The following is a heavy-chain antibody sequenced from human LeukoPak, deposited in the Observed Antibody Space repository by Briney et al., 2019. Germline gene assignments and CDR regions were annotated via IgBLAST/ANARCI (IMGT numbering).Heavy chain of an antibody. Sequence: SETLSLTCTVSGGSISSYYWSWIRQPPGKGLEWIGYIYYSGSNNYNPSLKSRVTISVDTSKNQFSLKLNSVTAADTAVYYCARDENGFDYWGQGTLVTVSS. CDR3: ARDENGFDY. J-gene: IGHJ4*02. D-gene: IGHD2-8*01. CDR2: IYYSGSN. CDR1: GGSISSYY. V-gene: IGHV4-59*12.